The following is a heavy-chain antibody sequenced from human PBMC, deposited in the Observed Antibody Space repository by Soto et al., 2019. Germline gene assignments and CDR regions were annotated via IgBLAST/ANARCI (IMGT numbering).Heavy chain of an antibody. Sequence: QMQLVESGGGVVQPGRSLRLSCAESGFTFRSYGIHWVRQAPGKGLEWVALIWFDGSKKYYVDSVKGRFAVSRDNSKNTLYLQMNSLRVEDTAVYYCARDRLVPYGYGMDVWGQGTTVTVSS. D-gene: IGHD2-2*01. CDR1: GFTFRSYG. J-gene: IGHJ6*02. CDR3: ARDRLVPYGYGMDV. CDR2: IWFDGSKK. V-gene: IGHV3-33*01.